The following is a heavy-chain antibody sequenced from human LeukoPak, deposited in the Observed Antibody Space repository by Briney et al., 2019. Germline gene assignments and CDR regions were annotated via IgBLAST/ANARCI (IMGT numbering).Heavy chain of an antibody. CDR2: IWYDGNKK. Sequence: PGGSLRLPCAPSGFPFSSYGMHWVRQAPGKGVEWVAVIWYDGNKKYYADSVKGRFTISRDNSKNTLYLQMNSLRADDTAVYYCARDPGSSSGWGYFFDYWGQGTLVTVSS. CDR1: GFPFSSYG. D-gene: IGHD6-19*01. J-gene: IGHJ4*02. V-gene: IGHV3-33*01. CDR3: ARDPGSSSGWGYFFDY.